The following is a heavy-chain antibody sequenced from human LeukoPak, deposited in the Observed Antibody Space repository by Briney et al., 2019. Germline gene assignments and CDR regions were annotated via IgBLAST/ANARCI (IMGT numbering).Heavy chain of an antibody. Sequence: GGSLRLSCAASGFSFSSYSMNWVRQAPGKGLEWASYTSRSSSTIYYADSVKGRFTISRDNAKNSLYLQMNSLRAEDTAVYYCARDSEQLFDYWGQGTLVTVSS. CDR3: ARDSEQLFDY. D-gene: IGHD6-13*01. V-gene: IGHV3-48*01. CDR2: TSRSSSTI. J-gene: IGHJ4*02. CDR1: GFSFSSYS.